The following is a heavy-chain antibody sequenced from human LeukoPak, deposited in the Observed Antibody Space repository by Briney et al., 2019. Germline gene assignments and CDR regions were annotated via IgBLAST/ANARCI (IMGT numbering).Heavy chain of an antibody. J-gene: IGHJ6*02. CDR3: ARDHEGNGMDV. CDR1: GFTFSSYA. V-gene: IGHV3-30-3*01. CDR2: ISYDGSNK. Sequence: PGGSLRLSCAASGFTFSSYAMHWVRQAPGKGLEWVAVISYDGSNKYYADSVKGRFTISRDNSKNTLYLQMNSLRAEDTAVYYCARDHEGNGMDVWGQGTTVTVFS.